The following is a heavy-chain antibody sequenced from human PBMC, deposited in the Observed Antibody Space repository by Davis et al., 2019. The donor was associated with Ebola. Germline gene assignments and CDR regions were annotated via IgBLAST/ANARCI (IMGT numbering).Heavy chain of an antibody. V-gene: IGHV3-30*04. CDR1: GFTFSRHA. CDR3: AKDTSNVWFDV. D-gene: IGHD6-19*01. Sequence: GESLKISCAASGFTFSRHAMHWVRQAPGKGLEWVAIVSYDVNTKYYADSVKGRFTISRDNSKNTLHLQMNSLRVEDTAIYYCAKDTSNVWFDVWGQGTMVTVSS. CDR2: VSYDVNTK. J-gene: IGHJ3*01.